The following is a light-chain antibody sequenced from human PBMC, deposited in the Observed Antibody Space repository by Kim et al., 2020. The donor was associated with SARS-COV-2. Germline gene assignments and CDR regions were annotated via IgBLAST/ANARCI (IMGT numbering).Light chain of an antibody. CDR2: QVT. CDR1: KLGDKY. J-gene: IGLJ2*01. Sequence: SYELTQPPSVSVSPGQTATISCSGDKLGDKYTCWYHQKPGQSPVLVIDQVTKRPSGIPERFSGSNSGNTATLTISGTQAMDEADYYCQAWDGSTVLFGGGTQLTVL. V-gene: IGLV3-1*01. CDR3: QAWDGSTVL.